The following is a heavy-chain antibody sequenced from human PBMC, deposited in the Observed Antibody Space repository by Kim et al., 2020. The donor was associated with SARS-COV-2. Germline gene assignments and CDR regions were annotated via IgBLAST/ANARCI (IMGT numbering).Heavy chain of an antibody. CDR2: T. J-gene: IGHJ4*02. V-gene: IGHV1-46*01. D-gene: IGHD3-16*01. Sequence: TTYAQKFWGRVTVTRDTSTSTLYMELTSLRSEDTAVYYCAREGESLKHFDYWGQGTLVTVSP. CDR3: AREGESLKHFDY.